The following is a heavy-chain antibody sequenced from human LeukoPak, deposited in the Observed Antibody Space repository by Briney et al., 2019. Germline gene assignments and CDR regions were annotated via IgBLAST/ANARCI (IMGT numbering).Heavy chain of an antibody. Sequence: SETLSLTCAVYGGSFSGYYWSWIRQPPGKGLEWIGEINHSGSTYYNPSLKSRVTISVDTSKNQFSLKLSSVTAADTAVYYCARNYDFWSGYYSRGSYFDYWGQGTLVTVSS. V-gene: IGHV4-34*09. J-gene: IGHJ4*02. CDR3: ARNYDFWSGYYSRGSYFDY. CDR2: INHSGST. CDR1: GGSFSGYY. D-gene: IGHD3-3*01.